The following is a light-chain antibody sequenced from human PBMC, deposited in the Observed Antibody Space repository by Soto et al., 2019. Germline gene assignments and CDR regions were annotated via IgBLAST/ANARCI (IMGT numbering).Light chain of an antibody. V-gene: IGKV1-6*01. Sequence: AIQMTQSPSALSASVGDRVTITCRATQDIRVDLGWYQQKPGTAPKLLIYAASSLQSEVPSRFSGSGSGTDFAVTISSLQPEAFATYFCLQDHGFPLTFGGGTQVEIK. CDR3: LQDHGFPLT. CDR1: QDIRVD. J-gene: IGKJ4*01. CDR2: AAS.